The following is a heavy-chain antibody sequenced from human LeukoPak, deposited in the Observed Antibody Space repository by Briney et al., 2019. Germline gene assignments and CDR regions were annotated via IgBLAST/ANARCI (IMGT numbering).Heavy chain of an antibody. V-gene: IGHV3-23*01. CDR3: AKALALAGTGGGFDV. CDR2: ISADDKA. Sequence: GGSLRLSCAASGFTFTTYAINWVRQAPGKGLEWVSGISADDKAYYADSVKGRFTISRDNSKNTVSLQMSSLRAEDTALYYCAKALALAGTGGGFDVWGQGTRVAVSS. CDR1: GFTFTTYA. J-gene: IGHJ3*01. D-gene: IGHD6-19*01.